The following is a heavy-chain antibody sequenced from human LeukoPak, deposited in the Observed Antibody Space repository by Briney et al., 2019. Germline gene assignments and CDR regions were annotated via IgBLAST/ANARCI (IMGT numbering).Heavy chain of an antibody. V-gene: IGHV1-18*01. CDR3: ARDGYYYGSGSHYRDFDY. CDR1: GYTFTSYG. J-gene: IGHJ4*02. Sequence: ASVKVSCKASGYTFTSYGISWVRQAPGQGLEWMGWISAYNGNTNYAQKLQGRVTMTTDTSTSTAYMELRSLRSDDTAVYYCARDGYYYGSGSHYRDFDYWGQGTLVTVSS. CDR2: ISAYNGNT. D-gene: IGHD3-10*01.